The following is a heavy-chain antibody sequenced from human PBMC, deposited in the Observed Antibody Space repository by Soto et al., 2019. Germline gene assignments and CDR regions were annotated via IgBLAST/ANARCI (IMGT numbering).Heavy chain of an antibody. V-gene: IGHV4-31*03. CDR1: GLSISTTGYY. CDR2: IYYSGTT. D-gene: IGHD7-27*01. Sequence: ASETLSLTCTVSGLSISTTGYYWTWMRQHPGKGLEWIGYIYYSGTTSYNPSLRSRVDISVDTSKNQFSLRLSSVTAADTAVYYCVRAGGVDVWGQGXTVTVYS. CDR3: VRAGGVDV. J-gene: IGHJ6*02.